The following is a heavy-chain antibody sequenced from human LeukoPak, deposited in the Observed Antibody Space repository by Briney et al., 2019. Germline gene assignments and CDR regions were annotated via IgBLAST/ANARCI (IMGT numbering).Heavy chain of an antibody. CDR1: DDSISRDF. V-gene: IGHV4-59*01. D-gene: IGHD6-19*01. CDR2: IRYSGRT. CDR3: AXXPDVSGXPXDY. Sequence: SETLSLTCTASDDSISRDFWTWIRQPPGKGLEWIGYIRYSGRTEYNPSLKSRVTISIQTSKNQFSLKLTSVTAADTAIYYCAXXPDVSGXPXDYWGPXXXVAV. J-gene: IGHJ4*02.